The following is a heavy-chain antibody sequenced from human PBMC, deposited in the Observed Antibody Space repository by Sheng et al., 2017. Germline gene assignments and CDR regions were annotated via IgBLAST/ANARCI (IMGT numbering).Heavy chain of an antibody. J-gene: IGHJ5*02. CDR2: IIPILGIA. CDR1: GGTFSSYT. Sequence: QVQLVQSGAEVKKPGSSVKVSCKASGGTFSSYTISWVRQAPGQGLEWMGRIIPILGIANYAQKFQGRVTITADKSTSTAYMELSSLRSEDTAVYYCARRYEGYSSSPGLDPWGDGTVVTVSS. V-gene: IGHV1-69*02. D-gene: IGHD6-6*01. CDR3: ARRYEGYSSSPGLDP.